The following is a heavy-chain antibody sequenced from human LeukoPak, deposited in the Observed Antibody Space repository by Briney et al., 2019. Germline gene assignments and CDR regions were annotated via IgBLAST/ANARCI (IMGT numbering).Heavy chain of an antibody. CDR2: ITWDGGSI. V-gene: IGHV3-43D*03. CDR1: GFTFDDYA. Sequence: GGSLRLSCAASGFTFDDYAMHWVRQAPGKGLEWVSLITWDGGSIYYADSVKGRFTISRDNSKNTLYLQMNSLRAEDTAIYYCARDRTIAAAGTPADYWGQGTLVTVSS. J-gene: IGHJ4*02. CDR3: ARDRTIAAAGTPADY. D-gene: IGHD6-13*01.